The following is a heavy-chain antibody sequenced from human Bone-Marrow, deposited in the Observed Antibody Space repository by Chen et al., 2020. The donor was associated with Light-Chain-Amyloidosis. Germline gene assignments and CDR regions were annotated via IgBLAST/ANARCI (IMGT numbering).Heavy chain of an antibody. CDR3: VRGDPYITNGFDV. CDR1: GGSISGYY. J-gene: IGHJ3*01. V-gene: IGHV4-4*07. D-gene: IGHD4-4*01. Sequence: QIQLQESGPGLVKPWETLSLTCTGSGGSISGYYWNWVRHPAGKGLEWVGRLYASGNTNYNPSLKSRVTVSEDTSKNQFSLTMTSVTAADTAVYYCVRGDPYITNGFDVWGHGTLVTVSS. CDR2: LYASGNT.